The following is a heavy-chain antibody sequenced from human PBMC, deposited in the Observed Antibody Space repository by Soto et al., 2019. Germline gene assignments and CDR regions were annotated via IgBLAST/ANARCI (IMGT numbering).Heavy chain of an antibody. V-gene: IGHV4-59*01. CDR3: ARVAVHYWVAVRIMCWFDP. J-gene: IGHJ5*02. D-gene: IGHD2-8*02. CDR2: IYYSGST. Sequence: PSETLSLTCTVSGGSISSYYWSWIRQPPGKGLEWIGYIYYSGSTNYNPSLKSRVTISVDTSKNRFSLKLSSVTAADTAVYYCARVAVHYWVAVRIMCWFDPWGQGTLVTVSS. CDR1: GGSISSYY.